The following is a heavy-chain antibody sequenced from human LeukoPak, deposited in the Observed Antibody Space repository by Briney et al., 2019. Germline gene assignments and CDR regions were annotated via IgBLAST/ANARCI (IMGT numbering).Heavy chain of an antibody. V-gene: IGHV1-2*06. CDR2: INPNSGGT. D-gene: IGHD4-17*01. CDR1: GYTFTGYY. CDR3: ARHHESYKYYGDYLNCFDP. Sequence: ASVKVSCKASGYTFTGYYIHWVRQAPGQGLEWMGRINPNSGGTNYTQKFQGRVTMTRDTSISTAYMELRRLTSDDTAGYYCARHHESYKYYGDYLNCFDPWGQGTLVTVSS. J-gene: IGHJ5*02.